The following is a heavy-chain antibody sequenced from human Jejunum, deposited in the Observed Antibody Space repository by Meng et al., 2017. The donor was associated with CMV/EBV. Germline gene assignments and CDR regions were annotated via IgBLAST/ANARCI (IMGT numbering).Heavy chain of an antibody. CDR2: MNPNNGNT. V-gene: IGHV1-8*01. D-gene: IGHD2-15*01. Sequence: IDWVRQAAGRRLEWMGWMNPNNGNTGYAQKFQSRFTMTCNTSISTAYMELSSLRSEDTAIYYCASHQQFCSGGSCYSLGYYYGMDVWGQGTTVTVSS. CDR3: ASHQQFCSGGSCYSLGYYYGMDV. J-gene: IGHJ6*02.